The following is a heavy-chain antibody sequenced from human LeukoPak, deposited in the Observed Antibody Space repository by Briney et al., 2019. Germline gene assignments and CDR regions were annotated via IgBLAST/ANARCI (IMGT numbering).Heavy chain of an antibody. D-gene: IGHD5-12*01. V-gene: IGHV4-59*12. CDR2: IYYRGTT. J-gene: IGHJ4*02. CDR3: ARLPRYGGYDHFDY. CDR1: GDSIDSYY. Sequence: SETLSLTCTVSGDSIDSYYWSWIRQPPGRGLEWIGYIYYRGTTSYNPFLKSRVTISVDTSKNQFSLKLNSVTAADTAVYYCARLPRYGGYDHFDYWGQGILVIVSS.